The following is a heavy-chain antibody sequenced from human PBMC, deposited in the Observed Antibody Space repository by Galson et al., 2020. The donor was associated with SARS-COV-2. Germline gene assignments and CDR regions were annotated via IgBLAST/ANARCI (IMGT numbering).Heavy chain of an antibody. D-gene: IGHD6-25*01. CDR2: INDSGST. V-gene: IGHV4-34*01. CDR3: ARGVFSSDRDY. Sequence: ASETLSLTCAVSGGSFSGYYWSWIRQPPGTGLEWNGEINDSGSTNYNPSLKSRVTISADTSKNQFSLKLSSVTAADTAVYYCARGVFSSDRDYWGQGTLVTVSS. CDR1: GGSFSGYY. J-gene: IGHJ4*02.